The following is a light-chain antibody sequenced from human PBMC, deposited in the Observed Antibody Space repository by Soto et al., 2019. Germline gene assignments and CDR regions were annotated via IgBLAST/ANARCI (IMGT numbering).Light chain of an antibody. Sequence: IQLTQSPSFLSASVGDRVTITCRASQGISSYLAWYQQKPGKAPKLLIYAASTLQSGVPSRSRGSGSGTEFTLTISSLQPDDFETYYCQQYNNYSWTFGQGTKVDIK. CDR3: QQYNNYSWT. J-gene: IGKJ1*01. CDR2: AAS. V-gene: IGKV1-9*01. CDR1: QGISSY.